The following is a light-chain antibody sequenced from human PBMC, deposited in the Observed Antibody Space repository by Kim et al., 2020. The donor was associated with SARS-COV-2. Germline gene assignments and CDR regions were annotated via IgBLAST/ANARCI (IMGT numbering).Light chain of an antibody. CDR3: QQYYSTPLT. J-gene: IGKJ4*01. CDR1: QSVLYSSNNKNY. Sequence: ATINCKSSQSVLYSSNNKNYLAWYQQKPGQPPKLLIYWASTRESGVPDRFSGSGSGTDFTLTISSLQAEDVAVYYCQQYYSTPLTFGGGTKLEIK. V-gene: IGKV4-1*01. CDR2: WAS.